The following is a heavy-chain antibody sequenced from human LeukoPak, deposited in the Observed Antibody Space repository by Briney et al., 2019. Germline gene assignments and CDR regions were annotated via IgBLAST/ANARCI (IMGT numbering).Heavy chain of an antibody. CDR2: INLSGGST. CDR3: VRHNHMDV. CDR1: GYTVTTYS. Sequence: ASVKVSCKASGYTVTTYSMHWERQAPGQEREWMAIINLSGGSTDYTQKFQGRVTMTRDTSTSTVYMELSSLRSEDTAVYYCVRHNHMDVWGQGTTVTVSS. V-gene: IGHV1-46*01. J-gene: IGHJ6*02.